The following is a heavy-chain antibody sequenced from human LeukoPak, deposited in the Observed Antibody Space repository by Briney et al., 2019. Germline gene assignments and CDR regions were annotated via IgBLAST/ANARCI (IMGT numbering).Heavy chain of an antibody. CDR1: GGSFSNYY. D-gene: IGHD2-21*02. CDR2: INHTGST. Sequence: PSETLSLTCAVYGGSFSNYYWSWIRQPPGKGLEWIGEINHTGSTNYNPSLKSRVTISVDTSKNQFSLKLNSVTAADTAVYYCAGEMIVVVTAISWGQGTLVTVSS. CDR3: AGEMIVVVTAIS. J-gene: IGHJ5*02. V-gene: IGHV4-34*01.